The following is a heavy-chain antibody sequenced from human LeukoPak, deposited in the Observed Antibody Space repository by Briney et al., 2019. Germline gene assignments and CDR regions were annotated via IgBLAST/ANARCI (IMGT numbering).Heavy chain of an antibody. CDR1: GFTFSNYA. CDR2: VDSGGGT. CDR3: AKGPQGD. J-gene: IGHJ4*02. D-gene: IGHD3-16*01. Sequence: GGSLRLSCAASGFTFSNYAMNWVRQAPGKGLEWVSAVDSGGGTYYADSVKGRFTISRDNSKSTLYLQLNSLRAEDTAVYYCAKGPQGDWGQGALVTVSS. V-gene: IGHV3-23*01.